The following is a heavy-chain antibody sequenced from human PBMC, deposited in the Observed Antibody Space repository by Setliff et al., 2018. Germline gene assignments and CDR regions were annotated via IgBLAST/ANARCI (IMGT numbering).Heavy chain of an antibody. D-gene: IGHD3-3*01. V-gene: IGHV4-31*03. CDR3: ARGPPSYDFWSGYYVSNYYMDV. J-gene: IGHJ6*03. Sequence: TLSLTCPVSGGSISSGGYYWSWIRQHPGKGLEWLGYIYYSGSTYYNPSLKSRVTISVDTSKNQFSLKLSSVTAADTAVYYCARGPPSYDFWSGYYVSNYYMDVWGKGTTVTVSS. CDR2: IYYSGST. CDR1: GGSISSGGYY.